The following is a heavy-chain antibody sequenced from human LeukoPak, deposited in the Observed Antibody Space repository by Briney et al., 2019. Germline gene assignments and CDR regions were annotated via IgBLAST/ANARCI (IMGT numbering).Heavy chain of an antibody. CDR1: GGSFNNYY. D-gene: IGHD6-19*01. CDR3: ARAVPGTWYFDP. J-gene: IGHJ2*01. Sequence: SETLSLTCGVYGGSFNNYYWSWIRQPPGKGLEWIGEINHSGSTNYNPSLKSRVTISVDTSENQFSLRLTSVTAADTAVYYCARAVPGTWYFDPWGRGTLVTVSS. CDR2: INHSGST. V-gene: IGHV4-34*01.